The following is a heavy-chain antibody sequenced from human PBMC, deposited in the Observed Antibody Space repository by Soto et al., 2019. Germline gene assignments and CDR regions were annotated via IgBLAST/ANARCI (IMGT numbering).Heavy chain of an antibody. CDR2: IHSSGST. CDR3: ARVPAVGSTIPSLWVDP. V-gene: IGHV4-59*01. Sequence: SETLSLTCNVSGGSISRYYWSWIRQPPGKGLEWIGYIHSSGSTKYNPSLQRRVTISVDTSKNQFSLKQTYVTAAATAGYFCARVPAVGSTIPSLWVDPWGQGTLVTVSS. D-gene: IGHD6-19*01. CDR1: GGSISRYY. J-gene: IGHJ5*02.